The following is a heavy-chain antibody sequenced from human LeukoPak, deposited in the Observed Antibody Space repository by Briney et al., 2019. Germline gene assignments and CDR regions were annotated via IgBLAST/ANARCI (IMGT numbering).Heavy chain of an antibody. CDR1: GFTFSDYA. CDR3: AKDLTVRDSSGHLYYFDY. D-gene: IGHD3-22*01. CDR2: ISGSGGRT. Sequence: GGSLRLSCTATGFTFSDYAMSWVRQAPGKGLEWVSGISGSGGRTYYADSVKGKFTISRDNSKNTLYLQMNSLRAEDTALYYCAKDLTVRDSSGHLYYFDYWGQGTLVTVSS. V-gene: IGHV3-23*01. J-gene: IGHJ4*02.